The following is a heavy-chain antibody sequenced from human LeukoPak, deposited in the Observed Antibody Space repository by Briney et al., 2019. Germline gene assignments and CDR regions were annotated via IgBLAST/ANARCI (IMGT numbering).Heavy chain of an antibody. D-gene: IGHD6-13*01. CDR3: AKDEWVAAAGTALTWYCYGMDV. CDR1: GFTFSSYG. V-gene: IGHV3-30*02. J-gene: IGHJ6*02. Sequence: GGSLRLSCAASGFTFSSYGMHWVRQAPGKGLEWVAFIRYDGSNKYYADSVKGRFTISRDNSKNTLYLQMNSLRAEDTAVYYCAKDEWVAAAGTALTWYCYGMDVWGQGTTVTVSS. CDR2: IRYDGSNK.